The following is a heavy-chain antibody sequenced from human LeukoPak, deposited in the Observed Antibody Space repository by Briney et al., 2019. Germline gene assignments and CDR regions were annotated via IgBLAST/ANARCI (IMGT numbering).Heavy chain of an antibody. V-gene: IGHV4-39*01. Sequence: SETLSLTCTVSGGSISSSTYYWGWLRQPPGKGLEWIGSIYYSGTTYYNPSLKSRVTISVDTSKNQFSLKLSSVTAADTAVYDCAGGGSSVLGYWGQGTLVTVSS. CDR2: IYYSGTT. CDR1: GGSISSSTYY. J-gene: IGHJ4*02. CDR3: AGGGSSVLGY. D-gene: IGHD6-19*01.